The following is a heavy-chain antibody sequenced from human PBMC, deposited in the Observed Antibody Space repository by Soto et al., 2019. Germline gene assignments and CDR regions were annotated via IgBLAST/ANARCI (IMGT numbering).Heavy chain of an antibody. CDR2: IYYSGIS. D-gene: IGHD5-18*01. CDR1: GASISSGGYY. J-gene: IGHJ4*02. CDR3: ARTEWIQLWFDY. V-gene: IGHV4-31*01. Sequence: QVQLLESGPGLVKPSQTLSLICNVSGASISSGGYYWSWIRQRPGGGLEWLGFIYYSGISHYNPSLKGPATISVDTSKNQFSLKLISVTAADTAVYYCARTEWIQLWFDYWGQGALVTVS.